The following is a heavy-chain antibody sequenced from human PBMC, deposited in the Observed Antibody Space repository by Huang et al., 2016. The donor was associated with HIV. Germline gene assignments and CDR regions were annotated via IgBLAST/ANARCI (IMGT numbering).Heavy chain of an antibody. V-gene: IGHV4-39*01. Sequence: QLQLQESGPGQVKPSETLSLTCTVSGGSIDNRNSYWGWIRQPPGKGLEGIGNIYYSGTTYDNPSLKVRVTISLDKSNREVSLNLRSVTAADTAVYYCARQWTILEWLLGLDVWGQGTTVIVSS. CDR3: ARQWTILEWLLGLDV. J-gene: IGHJ6*02. CDR2: IYYSGTT. CDR1: GGSIDNRNSY. D-gene: IGHD3-3*01.